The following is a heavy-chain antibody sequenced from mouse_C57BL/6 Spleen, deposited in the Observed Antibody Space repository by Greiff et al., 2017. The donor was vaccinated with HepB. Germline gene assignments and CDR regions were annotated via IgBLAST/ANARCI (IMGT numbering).Heavy chain of an antibody. J-gene: IGHJ4*01. CDR3: ARGDYADAMDY. V-gene: IGHV1-55*01. CDR1: GYTFTSYW. CDR2: IYPGSGST. Sequence: VQLQQPGAELVKPGASVKMSCKASGYTFTSYWITWVKQRPGQGLEWIGDIYPGSGSTNYNEKFKSKATLTVDTSSSTAYMHLSSLTSEDSAVYYCARGDYADAMDYWGQGTSVTVSS. D-gene: IGHD1-1*02.